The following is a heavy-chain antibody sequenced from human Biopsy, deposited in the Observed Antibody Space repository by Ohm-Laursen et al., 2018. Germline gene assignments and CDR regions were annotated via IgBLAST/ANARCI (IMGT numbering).Heavy chain of an antibody. V-gene: IGHV4-59*01. Sequence: SVTLSLTCNVSDGSIDNYHWTWIRQAPGKTLEWIGSITYRGSTYYNPSLKSRVTVSIHTSKNQFSLKLRSVTAADTAVYYCARPSTFYYNGGGYYDGFDPWGQGTLVTVSS. D-gene: IGHD3-22*01. CDR2: ITYRGST. J-gene: IGHJ5*02. CDR1: DGSIDNYH. CDR3: ARPSTFYYNGGGYYDGFDP.